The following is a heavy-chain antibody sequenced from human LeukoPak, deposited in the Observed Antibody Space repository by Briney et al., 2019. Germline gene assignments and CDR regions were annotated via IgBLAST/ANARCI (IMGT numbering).Heavy chain of an antibody. V-gene: IGHV4-59*01. Sequence: SETLSLTCTVSGGSISSDYWSWIRQPPGKGLEWIGYIYYSGGTNYNPSLKSRVTISVDTSKNQFSLKLSSVTAADTAVYYCARNRRPGHFDYWGQGTLVTVSS. CDR2: IYYSGGT. D-gene: IGHD1-14*01. CDR1: GGSISSDY. CDR3: ARNRRPGHFDY. J-gene: IGHJ4*02.